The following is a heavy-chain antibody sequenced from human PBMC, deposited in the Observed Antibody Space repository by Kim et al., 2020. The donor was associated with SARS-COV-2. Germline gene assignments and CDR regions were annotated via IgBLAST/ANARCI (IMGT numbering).Heavy chain of an antibody. Sequence: GGSLRLSCAASGFTFSSYAMHWVRQAPGKGLEWVAVISYDGSNKYYADSVKGRFTISRDNSKNTLYLQMNSLRAEDTAVYYCARDRVLAGNEKFDYWGQGTLVTVSS. V-gene: IGHV3-30*04. D-gene: IGHD6-19*01. CDR2: ISYDGSNK. J-gene: IGHJ4*02. CDR1: GFTFSSYA. CDR3: ARDRVLAGNEKFDY.